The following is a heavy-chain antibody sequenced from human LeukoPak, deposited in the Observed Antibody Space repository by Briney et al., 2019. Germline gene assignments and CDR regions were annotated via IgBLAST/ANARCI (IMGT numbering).Heavy chain of an antibody. J-gene: IGHJ4*02. CDR1: GFTFSSYA. V-gene: IGHV3-21*01. Sequence: GGSLRLSCAASGFTFSSYAMHWVRQAPGKGLEWVSSISSSSSYIYYADSVKGRFTISRDNAKNSLYLQMNSLRAEDTAVYYCARDSVATGASVYWGQGTLVTVSS. CDR3: ARDSVATGASVY. D-gene: IGHD5-12*01. CDR2: ISSSSSYI.